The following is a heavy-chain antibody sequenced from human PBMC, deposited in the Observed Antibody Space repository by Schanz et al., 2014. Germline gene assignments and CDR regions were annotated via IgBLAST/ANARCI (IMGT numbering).Heavy chain of an antibody. V-gene: IGHV3-48*01. J-gene: IGHJ4*02. D-gene: IGHD2-2*01. Sequence: EVRLVESGGGLVQPGGSLRLSCEASGFDFNSYSMNWVRQVPGKGLEWLSYIATSSSTRHYADSVKGRVTISRDNAKNSVSLQMRRLRVEDTAVYYCAKDSTHIDIVLVPTAIDSWGQGTLVTVSS. CDR3: AKDSTHIDIVLVPTAIDS. CDR1: GFDFNSYS. CDR2: IATSSSTR.